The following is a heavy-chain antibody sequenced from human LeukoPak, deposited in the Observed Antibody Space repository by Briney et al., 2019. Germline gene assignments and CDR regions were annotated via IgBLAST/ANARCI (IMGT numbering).Heavy chain of an antibody. V-gene: IGHV4-59*01. Sequence: SETLSLTCTVSGGSISSYYWSWIRQPPGKGLEWIGYIYYSGSTNYNPSLKGRVTISVDTSKNQFSLKLSSVTAADTAVYYCARRYYYDSSLDYWGQGTLVTVSS. CDR3: ARRYYYDSSLDY. D-gene: IGHD3-22*01. CDR2: IYYSGST. J-gene: IGHJ4*02. CDR1: GGSISSYY.